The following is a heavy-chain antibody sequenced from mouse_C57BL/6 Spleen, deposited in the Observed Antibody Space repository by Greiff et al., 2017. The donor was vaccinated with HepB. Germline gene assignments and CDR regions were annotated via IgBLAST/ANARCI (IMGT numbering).Heavy chain of an antibody. CDR3: ARDDYGEVPY. V-gene: IGHV5-17*01. J-gene: IGHJ3*01. D-gene: IGHD2-4*01. CDR2: ISSGSSTI. Sequence: EVQLVESGGGLVKPGGSLKLSCAASGFTFSDYGMHWVRQAPEKGLEWVAYISSGSSTIYYADTVKGRFTISRDTAKNTLFLQMTSLRSEDTAMYYCARDDYGEVPYWGQGTLVTVSA. CDR1: GFTFSDYG.